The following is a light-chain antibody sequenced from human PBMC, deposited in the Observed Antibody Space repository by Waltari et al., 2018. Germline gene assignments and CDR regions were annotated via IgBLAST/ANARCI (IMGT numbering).Light chain of an antibody. CDR3: QVWDSSGDHPF. Sequence: SYELTQARSVSVSPGQTARITCGGDDIGSKSVQWYQQTSPQAPVLVMYLNTERPPGIPDRVSGSILGTTATLTISGVEAGDEADYYCQVWDSSGDHPFFGGGTRLTVL. V-gene: IGLV3-21*01. CDR1: DIGSKS. CDR2: LNT. J-gene: IGLJ7*01.